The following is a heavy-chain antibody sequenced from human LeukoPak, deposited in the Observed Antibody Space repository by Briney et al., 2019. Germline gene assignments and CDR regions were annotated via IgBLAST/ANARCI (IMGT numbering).Heavy chain of an antibody. CDR3: ARAATTPDAFDI. CDR1: GGSISSYY. Sequence: SETLSLTCTVSGGSISSYYWSWIRQPPGKGLEWIGYIYYSGSTNYNPSLKSRVTISVDTSKNQFSLKLSSVTAADTAVYYCARAATTPDAFDIWGQGTMVTVSS. J-gene: IGHJ3*02. V-gene: IGHV4-59*12. D-gene: IGHD6-25*01. CDR2: IYYSGST.